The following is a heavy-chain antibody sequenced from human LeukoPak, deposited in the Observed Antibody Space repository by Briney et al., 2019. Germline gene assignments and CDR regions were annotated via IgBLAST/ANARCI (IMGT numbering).Heavy chain of an antibody. V-gene: IGHV4-59*01. Sequence: TPSETLSLTCTVSGYSISSAYYWGWIRQPPGKGLEWIGNIYYSGSTNYNPSLKSRVTISVDTSKNHFSLKLSSVTAADTAVYYCARGEIWFDPWGQGTLVTVSS. D-gene: IGHD5-24*01. CDR2: IYYSGST. J-gene: IGHJ5*02. CDR3: ARGEIWFDP. CDR1: GYSISSAYY.